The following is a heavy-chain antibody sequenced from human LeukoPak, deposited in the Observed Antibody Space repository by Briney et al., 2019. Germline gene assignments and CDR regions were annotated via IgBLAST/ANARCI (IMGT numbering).Heavy chain of an antibody. J-gene: IGHJ4*02. CDR2: IYPVVTVT. Sequence: GESLKFSWKGSGYSLINYWIGWVRQMPGKGRGWMGIIYPVVTVTIYSPSFQGQVTISDDKSIGTAYLQWSSLKASDTAIYYCARGGPAYALDYRGQGTLVTVSS. D-gene: IGHD2-2*01. CDR3: ARGGPAYALDY. CDR1: GYSLINYW. V-gene: IGHV5-51*01.